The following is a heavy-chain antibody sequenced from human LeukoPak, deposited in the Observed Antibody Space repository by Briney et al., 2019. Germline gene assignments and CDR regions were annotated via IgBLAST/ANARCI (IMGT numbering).Heavy chain of an antibody. J-gene: IGHJ4*02. D-gene: IGHD3-10*01. CDR1: GDSLCSSGYS. Sequence: PSETLSLTCTVSGDSLCSSGYSWGWIRQPPGKGLEWIGSIYYTGRTYYNPSLKSRITIYVDTSKKQLSLKLSSVTVADTAVYYCARLWLGERPPYYWGQGRLVSVSS. CDR2: IYYTGRT. CDR3: ARLWLGERPPYY. V-gene: IGHV4-39*01.